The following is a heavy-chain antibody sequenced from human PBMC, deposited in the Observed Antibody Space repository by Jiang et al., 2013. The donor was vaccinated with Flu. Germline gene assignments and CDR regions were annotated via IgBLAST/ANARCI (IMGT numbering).Heavy chain of an antibody. CDR2: INAGNGNT. V-gene: IGHV1-3*01. CDR1: GYTFTSYA. CDR3: VVDILTGYDHEDYYYGMDV. D-gene: IGHD3-9*01. Sequence: GAEVKKPGASVKVSCKASGYTFTSYAMHWVRQAPGQRLEWMGWINAGNGNTKYSQKFQGRVTITRDTSASTAYMELSSLRSEDTAVYYCVVDILTGYDHEDYYYGMDVWAKGPRSPSP. J-gene: IGHJ6*02.